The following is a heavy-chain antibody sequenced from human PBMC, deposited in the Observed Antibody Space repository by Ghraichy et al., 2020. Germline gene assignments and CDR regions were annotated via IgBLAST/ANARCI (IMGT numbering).Heavy chain of an antibody. CDR3: ARHGRGYISSWYDR. J-gene: IGHJ4*02. V-gene: IGHV4-39*01. Sequence: SETLSLTCTVSGDSIGSNSYYWGWIRQPPGKGLEWIGSIYYGGSTYYNPSLKSRVTISVDTSKNQFSLRLSSVTAADTTVYYCARHGRGYISSWYDRWGQGTLVTVSS. D-gene: IGHD6-13*01. CDR1: GDSIGSNSYY. CDR2: IYYGGST.